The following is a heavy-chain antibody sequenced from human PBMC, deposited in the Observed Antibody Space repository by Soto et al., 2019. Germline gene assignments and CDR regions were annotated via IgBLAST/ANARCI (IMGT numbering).Heavy chain of an antibody. V-gene: IGHV1-69*08. CDR2: IIPILDIT. J-gene: IGHJ4*02. CDR1: GGTFSTYT. Sequence: QVQLVQSGAAVKKPGSSVKVSCKASGGTFSTYTFSWVRQAPGQGLEWMGRIIPILDITNYAQKFQGRVTITADKSTSTAYMELNSLRSEDTAIYYCARDNGTSGTTASGAYWGQGTLVTVSS. CDR3: ARDNGTSGTTASGAY. D-gene: IGHD1-1*01.